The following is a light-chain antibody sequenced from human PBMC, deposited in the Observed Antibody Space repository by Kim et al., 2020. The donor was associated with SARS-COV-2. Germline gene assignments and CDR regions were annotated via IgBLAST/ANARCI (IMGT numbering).Light chain of an antibody. CDR3: QQYGNSPRT. CDR1: QSVSSNY. Sequence: EIVLTQSPDTLSLSPGERATLSCRANQSVSSNYLAWYHHKPGQAPRLLIYGASLRATGVPDRFSASGSGTDFTLTINRLEPEDFVLYYCQQYGNSPRTFGGGTKVDIK. V-gene: IGKV3-20*01. J-gene: IGKJ4*01. CDR2: GAS.